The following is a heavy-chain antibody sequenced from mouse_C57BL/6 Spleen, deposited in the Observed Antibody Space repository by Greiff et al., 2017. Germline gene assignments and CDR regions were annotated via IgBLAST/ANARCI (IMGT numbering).Heavy chain of an antibody. CDR3: ARHRDDYEGDAMDY. Sequence: EVKLMESGGDLVKPGGSLKLSCAASGFTFSSYGMSWVRQTPDKRLEWVATISSGGSYPYYPDSVKGRFTISRDNAKNTLYLQMSSLKSEDTAMYYGARHRDDYEGDAMDYWGQGTSVTGSS. CDR2: ISSGGSYP. V-gene: IGHV5-6*01. CDR1: GFTFSSYG. D-gene: IGHD2-4*01. J-gene: IGHJ4*01.